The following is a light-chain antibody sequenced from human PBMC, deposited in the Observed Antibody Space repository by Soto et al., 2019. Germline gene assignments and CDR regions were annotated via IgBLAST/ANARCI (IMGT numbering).Light chain of an antibody. J-gene: IGKJ5*01. V-gene: IGKV3-11*01. CDR2: DAY. CDR3: QQRHMWPIT. Sequence: VLTQSPVTLSLSPGERATLSCRASQSFRGLLAWYQQKPGQAPRLLIYDAYNWATGIPPRFSGGGSGTYFTLTISSLEPEGSAVYYCQQRHMWPITFGQGTRLESK. CDR1: QSFRGL.